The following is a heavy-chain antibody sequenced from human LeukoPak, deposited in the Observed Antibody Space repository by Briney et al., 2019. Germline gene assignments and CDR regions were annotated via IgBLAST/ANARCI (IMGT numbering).Heavy chain of an antibody. J-gene: IGHJ4*02. D-gene: IGHD3-3*01. Sequence: EGSLRLSCAASGFTFSDYYMTWIRQAPGKGLEWVSYISSSGDTMYYTDSVKGRFTISRDNAKNSLALQIDSLRAEDTGVYYCARGVTIFGVVIDYWGQGTLVTVSS. V-gene: IGHV3-11*01. CDR1: GFTFSDYY. CDR2: ISSSGDTM. CDR3: ARGVTIFGVVIDY.